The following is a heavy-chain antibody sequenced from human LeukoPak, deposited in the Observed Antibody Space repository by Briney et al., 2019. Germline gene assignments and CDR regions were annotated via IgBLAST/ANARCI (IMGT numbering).Heavy chain of an antibody. D-gene: IGHD6-13*01. CDR2: INHSGST. CDR3: ARAQSSSWYSSPLDY. CDR1: GGSFSGYY. V-gene: IGHV4-34*01. Sequence: KPSETLSLTCAVYGGSFSGYYWSWIRQPPGKGLEWIGEINHSGSTNYNPSLKSRVTISVDTSKNQFSLKLSSVTAADTAVYYCARAQSSSWYSSPLDYWGQGTLVTVSS. J-gene: IGHJ4*02.